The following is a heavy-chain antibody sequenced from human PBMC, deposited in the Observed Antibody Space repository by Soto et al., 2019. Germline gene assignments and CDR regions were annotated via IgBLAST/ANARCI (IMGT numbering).Heavy chain of an antibody. V-gene: IGHV4-34*01. CDR3: ARGCTNYYDSSGIDY. D-gene: IGHD3-22*01. CDR1: GGSFSGYY. J-gene: IGHJ4*02. CDR2: INHSGST. Sequence: SETLSLTCAVYGGSFSGYYWSWIRQPPGKGLEWIGEINHSGSTNYNPSLKSRVTISVDTSKNQFSLKLSSVTAADTAVYYCARGCTNYYDSSGIDYWGQGTLVTVSS.